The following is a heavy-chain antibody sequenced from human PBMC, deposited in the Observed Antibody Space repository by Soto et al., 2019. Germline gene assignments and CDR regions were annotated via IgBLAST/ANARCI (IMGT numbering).Heavy chain of an antibody. D-gene: IGHD2-15*01. V-gene: IGHV3-33*01. CDR3: ARKRIDYYGMDV. CDR2: IWYDGSNK. Sequence: GGSRRLSWAASGFTFSSYVMHWVRQAPGKGLEWVAVIWYDGSNKYYADSVKGRFTISRDNSKNTLYLQMNSLRAEDTAVYYCARKRIDYYGMDVWGQGTTVTVSS. CDR1: GFTFSSYV. J-gene: IGHJ6*02.